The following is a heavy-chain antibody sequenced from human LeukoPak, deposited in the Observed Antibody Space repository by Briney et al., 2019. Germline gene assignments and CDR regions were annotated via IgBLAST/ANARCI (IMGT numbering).Heavy chain of an antibody. CDR1: GGSISSSTYY. D-gene: IGHD6-19*01. CDR2: IYYSGST. CDR3: ARVRDSSGWYRSDYFDY. V-gene: IGHV4-39*07. J-gene: IGHJ4*02. Sequence: SENLSLTCTVSGGSISSSTYYWGWIRQPPGKGLEWIGSIYYSGSTYYNPSLKSRVTISVDTSKNQFSLKLSSVAAADTAVYYCARVRDSSGWYRSDYFDYWGQGTLVTVSS.